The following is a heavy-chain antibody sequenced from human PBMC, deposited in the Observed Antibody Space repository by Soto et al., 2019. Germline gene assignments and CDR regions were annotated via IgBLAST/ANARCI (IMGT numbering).Heavy chain of an antibody. CDR1: GYSFTSYW. CDR3: ARHPSGGSWRGYYYYGMDV. Sequence: PGESLKISCKGSGYSFTSYWIGWVRQMPGKGLEWMGIIYPGDSDTRYSPSFQGQVTISADKSISTAYLQWSSLKASDTAMYYCARHPSGGSWRGYYYYGMDVWGQGTTVTVSS. V-gene: IGHV5-51*01. J-gene: IGHJ6*02. D-gene: IGHD2-15*01. CDR2: IYPGDSDT.